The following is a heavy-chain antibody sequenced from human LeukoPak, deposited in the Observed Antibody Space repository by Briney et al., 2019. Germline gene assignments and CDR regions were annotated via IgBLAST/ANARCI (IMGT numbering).Heavy chain of an antibody. CDR2: IIPIFGTA. CDR3: ARAAGCRDGYNCAFDI. J-gene: IGHJ3*02. Sequence: STVNVSCKASGGTFSSYAISWVRQAPGQGLEWMGGIIPIFGTANYAQKFQGRVTITADESTSTAYMELSSLRSQDTAVYYCARAAGCRDGYNCAFDIWGQGTMVTVSS. D-gene: IGHD5-24*01. CDR1: GGTFSSYA. V-gene: IGHV1-69*13.